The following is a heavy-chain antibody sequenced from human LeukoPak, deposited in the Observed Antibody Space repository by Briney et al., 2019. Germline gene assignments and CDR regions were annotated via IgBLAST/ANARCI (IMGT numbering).Heavy chain of an antibody. V-gene: IGHV3-66*01. J-gene: IGHJ4*02. D-gene: IGHD6-13*01. CDR3: ARAGPSSSWHQFDY. Sequence: PGGSLRLSCAASGFTVSRNYMSWARQAPGKGLEWVSVIYSGGRTYYADSVKGRFTISRDNSKNTLYLQMNRLRAEDTAVYYCARAGPSSSWHQFDYWGQGTLVTVSS. CDR1: GFTVSRNY. CDR2: IYSGGRT.